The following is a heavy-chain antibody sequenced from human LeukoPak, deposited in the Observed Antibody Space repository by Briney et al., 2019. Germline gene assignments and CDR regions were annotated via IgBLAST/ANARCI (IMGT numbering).Heavy chain of an antibody. CDR1: GGSISSSSYY. J-gene: IGHJ4*02. CDR3: ATLDSSGRDH. V-gene: IGHV4-39*01. Sequence: SKTLSLTCTVSGGSISSSSYYWGWIRQPPGKGLEWIGSIHYSGSTSSNPSLKSRVTISVDTSKNQFSLKLSPVTAADTAVYYCATLDSSGRDHWGQGTLVTVSS. CDR2: IHYSGST. D-gene: IGHD6-19*01.